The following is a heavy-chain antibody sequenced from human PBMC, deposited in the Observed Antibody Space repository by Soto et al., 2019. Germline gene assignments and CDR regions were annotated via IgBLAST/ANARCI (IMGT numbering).Heavy chain of an antibody. D-gene: IGHD3-22*01. CDR1: GGSFSGYY. CDR2: INHSGST. Sequence: SETMSLTCAVYGGSFSGYYWSWIRQPPGKGLEWIGEINHSGSTNYNPSLKSRVTISVDTSKNQFSLKLSSVTAADTAVYYCARGDPNDSSGYYSPYYFDYWGQGTLVTVSS. V-gene: IGHV4-34*01. CDR3: ARGDPNDSSGYYSPYYFDY. J-gene: IGHJ4*02.